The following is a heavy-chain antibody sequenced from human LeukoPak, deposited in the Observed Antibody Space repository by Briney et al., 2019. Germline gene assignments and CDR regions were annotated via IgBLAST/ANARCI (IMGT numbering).Heavy chain of an antibody. CDR1: GFTFCSYA. Sequence: PGGSLRLSCAASGFTFCSYAMSWVRQAPGKGLVWVSRINSDGSSTSYADSVKGRFTISRDNAQNTLYLQMNSLRAEDTAVYYCARGSTDNENDGAYFDYWGQGTRVTASS. D-gene: IGHD1-20*01. J-gene: IGHJ4*02. V-gene: IGHV3-74*01. CDR3: ARGSTDNENDGAYFDY. CDR2: INSDGSST.